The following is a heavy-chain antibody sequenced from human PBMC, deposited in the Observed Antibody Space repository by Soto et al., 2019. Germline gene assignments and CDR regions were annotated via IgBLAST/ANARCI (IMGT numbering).Heavy chain of an antibody. D-gene: IGHD2-15*01. V-gene: IGHV3-21*01. CDR1: GFTFSSYS. CDR2: ISSSSSYI. CDR3: ARGWNYYYGMDV. Sequence: GGSLRLSCAASGFTFSSYSMNWVRQAPGKGLEWVSSISSSSSYIYYADSVKGRFTISRDNAKNSLYLQMNSLRAEDTAAYYCARGWNYYYGMDVWGQGTTVTVSS. J-gene: IGHJ6*02.